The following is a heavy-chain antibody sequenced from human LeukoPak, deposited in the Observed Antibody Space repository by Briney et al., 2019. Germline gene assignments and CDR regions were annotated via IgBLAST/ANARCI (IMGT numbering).Heavy chain of an antibody. V-gene: IGHV3-7*01. J-gene: IGHJ4*02. Sequence: AGGSLGLSCVVSGYSFSTNMMTWVRQAPGKGLEWVATILPAGKESHRVESVKGRFTVSRDNAKNLLFLQMNSLRADDTAVYYCMSAHGYWGQGTLVTVSS. CDR2: ILPAGKES. CDR1: GYSFSTNM. CDR3: MSAHGY.